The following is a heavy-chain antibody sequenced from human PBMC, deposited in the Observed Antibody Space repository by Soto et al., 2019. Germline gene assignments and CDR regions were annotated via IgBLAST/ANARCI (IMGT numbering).Heavy chain of an antibody. CDR2: ISGSGGST. CDR1: GFTFSSYA. V-gene: IGHV3-23*01. Sequence: GGSLRLSCAASGFTFSSYAMSWVRQAPGKGLEWVSAISGSGGSTYYADSVKGRFTISRENSKNTLYLQMNSLRAEDTAVYYCAKEISITIFGVVIRGYFDYWGQGTLVTVSS. D-gene: IGHD3-3*01. J-gene: IGHJ4*02. CDR3: AKEISITIFGVVIRGYFDY.